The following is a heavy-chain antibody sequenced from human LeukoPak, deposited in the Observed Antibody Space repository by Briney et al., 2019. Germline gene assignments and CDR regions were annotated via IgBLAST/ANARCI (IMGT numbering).Heavy chain of an antibody. CDR3: ARDHCQERDCNHYYYYMDV. Sequence: QSGGSLRLSCAASGFTFSSYSMNWVRQAPGKGLEWVSYISTGSSIINYADSVKGRFTISRDNAKNSLYLQMNGLRAEDTAVYYCARDHCQERDCNHYYYYMDVWGKGTTVTVSS. J-gene: IGHJ6*03. CDR2: ISTGSSII. D-gene: IGHD2-21*02. CDR1: GFTFSSYS. V-gene: IGHV3-48*01.